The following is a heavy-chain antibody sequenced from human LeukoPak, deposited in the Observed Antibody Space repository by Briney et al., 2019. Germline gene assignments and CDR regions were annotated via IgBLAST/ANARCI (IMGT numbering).Heavy chain of an antibody. J-gene: IGHJ4*02. CDR2: ISSSGSTI. V-gene: IGHV3-48*03. Sequence: GGSLRLSCVASGFTFNSHGMSWVRQAPGKGLEWVSYISSSGSTIYYADSVKGRFTISRDNAKNSLYLQMNSLRAEDTAVYYCARGGQWLVRTLDYWGQGTLVTVSS. CDR3: ARGGQWLVRTLDY. CDR1: GFTFNSHG. D-gene: IGHD6-19*01.